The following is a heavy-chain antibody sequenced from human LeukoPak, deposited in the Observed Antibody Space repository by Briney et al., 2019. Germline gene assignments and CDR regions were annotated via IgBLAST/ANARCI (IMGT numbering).Heavy chain of an antibody. CDR1: GGSISSYY. CDR2: INWNGGST. J-gene: IGHJ4*02. D-gene: IGHD2-2*02. Sequence: ETLSLTCTVSGGSISSYYWSWIRQPPGKGLEWVSGINWNGGSTGYADSVKGRFTISRDNAKNSLYLQMNSLRAEDTAVYYCAREVDYCSSTSCYIDYWGQGTLVTVSS. V-gene: IGHV3-20*04. CDR3: AREVDYCSSTSCYIDY.